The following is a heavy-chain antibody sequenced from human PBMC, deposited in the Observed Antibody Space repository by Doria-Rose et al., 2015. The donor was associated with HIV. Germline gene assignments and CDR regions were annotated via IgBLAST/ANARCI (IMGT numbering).Heavy chain of an antibody. CDR3: ARIHSLSSSSLGH. D-gene: IGHD6-13*01. Sequence: AEVKKPGASVTVSCQPSGYTFSAYAIHWVRQAPGQRLEWMGWLNVGNGDTRYSRKFQDRVTITSDTSANTGYMALSSLRSEDTAVYYCARIHSLSSSSLGHWCQGTLVTVSS. CDR2: LNVGNGDT. CDR1: GYTFSAYA. V-gene: IGHV1-3*01. J-gene: IGHJ4*02.